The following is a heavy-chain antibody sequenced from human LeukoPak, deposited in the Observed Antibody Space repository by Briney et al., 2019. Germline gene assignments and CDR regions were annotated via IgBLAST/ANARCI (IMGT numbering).Heavy chain of an antibody. D-gene: IGHD3-10*01. V-gene: IGHV3-48*01. Sequence: GGSLRLSCAASGFTFSSYSMNWVRQAPGKGLEWVSYISSSSSTIYYADSVKGRFTISRDNAKNSLYLQMNSLRAEDTAVYYCARDQPPQSDTYYYGSGSYYASIDYWGQGTLVTVSS. CDR3: ARDQPPQSDTYYYGSGSYYASIDY. CDR1: GFTFSSYS. J-gene: IGHJ4*02. CDR2: ISSSSSTI.